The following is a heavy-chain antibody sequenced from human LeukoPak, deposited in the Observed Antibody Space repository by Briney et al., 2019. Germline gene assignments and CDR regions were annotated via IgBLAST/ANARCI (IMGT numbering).Heavy chain of an antibody. CDR2: VDPEDGKT. CDR3: ATSMVRGVISDY. Sequence: ASVKVSCKVSGYTFTDYYMHWVQQAPGGGLEWMGLVDPEDGKTIYAEKFQGRVTITADTSTDTAYMELSSLRSEDTAVYYCATSMVRGVISDYWGQGTLVTVSS. CDR1: GYTFTDYY. J-gene: IGHJ4*02. D-gene: IGHD3-10*01. V-gene: IGHV1-69-2*01.